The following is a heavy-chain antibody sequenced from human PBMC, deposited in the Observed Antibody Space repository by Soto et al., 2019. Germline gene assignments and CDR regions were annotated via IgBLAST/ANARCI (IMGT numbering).Heavy chain of an antibody. D-gene: IGHD2-2*01. Sequence: EERLVESGGGLVKPGGSLRLSCAASGFSFSAYSMNWVRQAPGMGLEWVASISSASTFIYYADSMRGRFIISRDNANNALYLQMHRLRAEDTAVYYCVRDLDLSRLQVPVRDDGFDIWGQGTMVTVSS. CDR1: GFSFSAYS. V-gene: IGHV3-21*01. J-gene: IGHJ3*02. CDR2: ISSASTFI. CDR3: VRDLDLSRLQVPVRDDGFDI.